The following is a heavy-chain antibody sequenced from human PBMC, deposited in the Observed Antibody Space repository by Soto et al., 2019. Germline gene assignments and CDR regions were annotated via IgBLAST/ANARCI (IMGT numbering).Heavy chain of an antibody. CDR2: VYYTGTT. CDR3: ATLRALGEVSPYFAS. J-gene: IGHJ4*02. CDR1: YASINNYH. V-gene: IGHV4-59*08. Sequence: QVQLQESGPGLLKPSETLSLTCTVSYASINNYHWTWIRQPPGKGLEWIAYVYYTGTTTFNPSLNSPATISLDPARNPFSLTLRSVTAAKTAVYYCATLRALGEVSPYFASWGQGLMVTVSS. D-gene: IGHD3-10*01.